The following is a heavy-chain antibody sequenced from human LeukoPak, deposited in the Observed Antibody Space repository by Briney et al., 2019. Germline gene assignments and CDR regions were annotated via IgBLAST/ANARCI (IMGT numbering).Heavy chain of an antibody. CDR1: GGTFSSYA. D-gene: IGHD4-17*01. CDR3: ASSPDYGDLYYFDY. J-gene: IGHJ4*02. CDR2: IIPIFGTA. Sequence: SVKVSCKASGGTFSSYAISWVRQAPGQGLEWMGGIIPIFGTANYAQKFQGRVTITADKSTSTAYMELSSLRSEDTAVYYCASSPDYGDLYYFDYWGQGTLVTVSS. V-gene: IGHV1-69*06.